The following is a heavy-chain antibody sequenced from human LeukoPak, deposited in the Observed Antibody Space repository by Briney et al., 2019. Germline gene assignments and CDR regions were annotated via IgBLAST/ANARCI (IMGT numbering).Heavy chain of an antibody. D-gene: IGHD3-3*01. V-gene: IGHV3-48*01. CDR1: GFTFRSHS. J-gene: IGHJ6*04. CDR2: ISGSSSTI. CDR3: ARVEKGFWSGFKMDV. Sequence: GGSLRLSCAGSGFTFRSHSMTWIRQAPGKGLEWISYISGSSSTIHYADSVKGRFTISGDNDKNSLYLEMNSLRAEDTAVYFCARVEKGFWSGFKMDVWGKGTAVTVSS.